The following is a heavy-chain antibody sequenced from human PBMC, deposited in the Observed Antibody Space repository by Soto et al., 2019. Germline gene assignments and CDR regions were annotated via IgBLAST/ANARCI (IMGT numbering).Heavy chain of an antibody. D-gene: IGHD3-10*01. CDR2: IYWDDDK. Sequence: QITLKESGPTLVKSTQTLTLTCTFSGFSLSTTGVGVGWIRQPPGKALEWLALIYWDDDKRYSPSPKSRLTINKDTSKNQVVLTMTNMDPVATATYYCAHRKGSGIEYWGQGTLVTVSS. CDR1: GFSLSTTGVG. J-gene: IGHJ4*02. CDR3: AHRKGSGIEY. V-gene: IGHV2-5*02.